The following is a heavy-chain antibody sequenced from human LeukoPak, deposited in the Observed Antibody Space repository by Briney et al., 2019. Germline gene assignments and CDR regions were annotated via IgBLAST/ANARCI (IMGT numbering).Heavy chain of an antibody. CDR1: GYTFTGYY. J-gene: IGHJ6*02. D-gene: IGHD4-23*01. V-gene: IGHV1-2*02. CDR2: INPNSGGT. CDR3: ARARSSTVVTYYYGMDV. Sequence: GASVKVSCKASGYTFTGYYMHWVRQAPGQGLEWMGWINPNSGGTNYAQKFQGRVTMTRDTSISTAYMELSRLRSDDTAVYYCARARSSTVVTYYYGMDVWGQGTTVTVSS.